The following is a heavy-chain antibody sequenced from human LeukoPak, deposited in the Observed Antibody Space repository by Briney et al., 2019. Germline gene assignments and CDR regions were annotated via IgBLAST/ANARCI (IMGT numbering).Heavy chain of an antibody. CDR1: GFTFSSYA. J-gene: IGHJ4*02. Sequence: PGGSLRLSCAASGFTFSSYAMSWVRQAPGKGLEWVSAISGSGGSTYYADSVKGRFTISRDNSKNTPYLQMNSLRAEDTAVYYCAKGSMSSSWSPSFDYWGQGTLVTVSS. D-gene: IGHD6-13*01. CDR2: ISGSGGST. V-gene: IGHV3-23*01. CDR3: AKGSMSSSWSPSFDY.